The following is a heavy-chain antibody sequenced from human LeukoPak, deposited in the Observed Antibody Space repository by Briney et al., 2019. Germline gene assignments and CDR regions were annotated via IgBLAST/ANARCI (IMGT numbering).Heavy chain of an antibody. CDR2: ISSSGYI. CDR1: GFTFTTYS. CDR3: ARDGGATNFDY. Sequence: GGSLRLSCAASGFTFTTYSMNWVRQAPGKGLEWVSSISSSGYIYYADSVKGRFTISRDNAKNSLYLQMNSLRAEDTAVYYCARDGGATNFDYWGQGTLVTVSS. V-gene: IGHV3-21*01. J-gene: IGHJ4*02. D-gene: IGHD1-26*01.